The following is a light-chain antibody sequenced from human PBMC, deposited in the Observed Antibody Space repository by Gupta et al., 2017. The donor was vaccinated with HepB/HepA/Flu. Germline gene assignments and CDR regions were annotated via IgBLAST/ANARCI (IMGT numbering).Light chain of an antibody. V-gene: IGKV3-15*01. Sequence: EIVLTQSPATLSVSPGESATLSCSASQSVSSNLAWYQQKPGQAPRLLIYGASTRATGIPARFSGSGSGTEFTLTISSLQSEDFAVDYCQQYNNWPPWTFGQGTKVEIK. CDR3: QQYNNWPPWT. J-gene: IGKJ1*01. CDR2: GAS. CDR1: QSVSSN.